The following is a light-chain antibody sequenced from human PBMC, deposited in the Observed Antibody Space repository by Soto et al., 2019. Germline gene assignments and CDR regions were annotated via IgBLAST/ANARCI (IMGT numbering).Light chain of an antibody. CDR3: QSYDSNFWV. CDR2: GYN. Sequence: QPVLTQPPSVSGAPGQRVTISCTGSSSNIGAGYDVHWYQQLPGTAPKLLIYGYNNRPSGVPDRFSGSKSGTSASLAITGLQAEDEADYYCQSYDSNFWVFGGGTKLTVL. J-gene: IGLJ3*02. CDR1: SSNIGAGYD. V-gene: IGLV1-40*01.